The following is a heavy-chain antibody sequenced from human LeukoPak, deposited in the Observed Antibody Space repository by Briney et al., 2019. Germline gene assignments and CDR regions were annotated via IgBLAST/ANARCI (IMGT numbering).Heavy chain of an antibody. CDR2: IYPGDSDT. CDR3: VRTKRIAAAGGASY. V-gene: IGHV5-51*01. D-gene: IGHD6-13*01. J-gene: IGHJ4*02. CDR1: GYSFTSYR. Sequence: GESLKISCKGSGYSFTSYRIGWVRQMPGKGLEGMGIIYPGDSDTRYNPSFQGQVTISADKSISTAYLQWNSLKASDTAMYYCVRTKRIAAAGGASYWGQGTLVTVSS.